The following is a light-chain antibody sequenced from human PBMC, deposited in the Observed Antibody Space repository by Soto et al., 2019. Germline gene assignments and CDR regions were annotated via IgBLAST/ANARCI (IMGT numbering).Light chain of an antibody. V-gene: IGKV1-16*02. CDR2: GAS. Sequence: DIQMTQSPSSLSASVGDRVTITCRASQGIGNYLAWFQQRTGKAPKALIYGASSLQSGVPSKFSGSGSETDFTLTISSLQPEDFTTYYCQQYHSHPLTFGGGTKVEIK. J-gene: IGKJ4*01. CDR3: QQYHSHPLT. CDR1: QGIGNY.